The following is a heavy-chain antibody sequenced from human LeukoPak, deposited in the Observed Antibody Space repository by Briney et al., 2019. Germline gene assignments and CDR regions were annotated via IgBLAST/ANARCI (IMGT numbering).Heavy chain of an antibody. CDR2: ISSSSSYI. CDR3: ARGRRFGEPIEYYGMDV. V-gene: IGHV3-21*01. J-gene: IGHJ6*02. D-gene: IGHD3-10*01. Sequence: GGSLRLSCAASGFTFSSYSMNWVRQAPGKGLEWVSSISSSSSYIYYADSVKGRFTISRDNAKNSLYLQMNSLRAEDTAVYYCARGRRFGEPIEYYGMDVWGQGTTVTVSS. CDR1: GFTFSSYS.